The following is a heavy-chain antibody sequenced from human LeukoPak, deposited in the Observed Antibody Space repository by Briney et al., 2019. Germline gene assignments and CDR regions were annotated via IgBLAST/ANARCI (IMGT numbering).Heavy chain of an antibody. CDR3: AKDGWRGPLRFDP. D-gene: IGHD2-2*03. J-gene: IGHJ5*02. CDR2: ISGSGGST. CDR1: EFTFSSYA. V-gene: IGHV3-23*01. Sequence: PGGSLRLSCAASEFTFSSYAMNWVRQAPGKGLEWVSGISGSGGSTYYADSVKGRFTISRDNSKNTLYLQMNSLRAEDTAVYYCAKDGWRGPLRFDPWGQGTLVTVSS.